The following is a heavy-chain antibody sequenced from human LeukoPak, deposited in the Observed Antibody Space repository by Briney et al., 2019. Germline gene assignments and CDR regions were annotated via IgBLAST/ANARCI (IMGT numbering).Heavy chain of an antibody. V-gene: IGHV3-21*04. CDR3: APYGSGYSNWFDP. Sequence: PGGSLRLSCAASGFTFSSYSMNWVRQAPGKGLEWVSSISSSSSYIYYADSVKGRFTISRDNAKNSLYLQMNSLRAEDTAVYYCAPYGSGYSNWFDPWGQGTLVTVSS. D-gene: IGHD3-10*01. CDR2: ISSSSSYI. CDR1: GFTFSSYS. J-gene: IGHJ5*02.